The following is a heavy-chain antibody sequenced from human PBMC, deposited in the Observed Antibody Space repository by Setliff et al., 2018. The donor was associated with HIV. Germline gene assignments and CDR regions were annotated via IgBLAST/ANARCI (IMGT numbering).Heavy chain of an antibody. V-gene: IGHV3-23*01. CDR1: GFAFDNYC. CDR3: AKPLTQWGVSPYHYAVDV. Sequence: GGSLRLSCAASGFAFDNYCMTWVRQAPGKGLEWVSAIGGSTGSTYYADSVKGRFTISPDNSKNTLYLQMNSLRAEDTAVYYCAKPLTQWGVSPYHYAVDVWGQGTTVTVSS. D-gene: IGHD1-26*01. CDR2: IGGSTGST. J-gene: IGHJ6*02.